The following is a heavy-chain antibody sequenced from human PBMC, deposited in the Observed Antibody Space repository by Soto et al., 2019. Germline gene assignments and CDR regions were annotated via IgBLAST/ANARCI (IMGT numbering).Heavy chain of an antibody. J-gene: IGHJ4*02. Sequence: QLQLQESGPGLVKPSETLSLTCTVSGGSISSSSYYWGWIRQPPGKGLEWIGSIYYSGSTYYNPSLKSRVTISVDTSKIQFSLKLSSVTAADTAVYYCVRDRGQQLVPEDYWGQGTLVTVSS. V-gene: IGHV4-39*02. CDR3: VRDRGQQLVPEDY. D-gene: IGHD6-13*01. CDR2: IYYSGST. CDR1: GGSISSSSYY.